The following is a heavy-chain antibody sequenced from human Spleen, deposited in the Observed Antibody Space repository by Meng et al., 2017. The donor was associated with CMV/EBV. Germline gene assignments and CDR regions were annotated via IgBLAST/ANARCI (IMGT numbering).Heavy chain of an antibody. CDR1: GFTFSSHW. CDR2: INSDGRDT. J-gene: IGHJ4*02. V-gene: IGHV3-74*01. D-gene: IGHD2-2*01. CDR3: AKGGEYQLLAPSDY. Sequence: GESLKISCAASGFTFSSHWMHWVRQAPGKGLVWVSRINSDGRDTTYADSVKGRFAISRDNAKNTLYLQMNSLRAEDTAVYYCAKGGEYQLLAPSDYWGQGTLVTVSS.